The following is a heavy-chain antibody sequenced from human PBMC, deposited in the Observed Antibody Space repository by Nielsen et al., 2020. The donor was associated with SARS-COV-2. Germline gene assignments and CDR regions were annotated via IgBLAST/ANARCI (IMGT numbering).Heavy chain of an antibody. V-gene: IGHV3-30*18. CDR2: ISYDGSNK. CDR3: AKPHEYGYALVYYFDY. CDR1: GFTFSSYG. D-gene: IGHD5-18*01. Sequence: GGSLKLSCAASGFTFSSYGMHWVRQAPGKGLEWVAVISYDGSNKYYADSVKGRFTISRDNSKNTLYLQMNSLRAEDTAVYYCAKPHEYGYALVYYFDYWGQGTLVTVSS. J-gene: IGHJ4*02.